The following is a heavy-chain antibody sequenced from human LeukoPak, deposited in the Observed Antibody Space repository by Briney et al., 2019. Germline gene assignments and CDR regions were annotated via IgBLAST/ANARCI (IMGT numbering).Heavy chain of an antibody. CDR2: IRSKAYGGTT. CDR3: TRDRGKVLWFGEFFDY. D-gene: IGHD3-10*01. Sequence: GGSLRLSCTASGFTFGDYAMSWVRQAPGKGLEWVGFIRSKAYGGTTGYAASVKGRFTISRDDSKSIAYLQMNSLKTEDTAVYYCTRDRGKVLWFGEFFDYWGQGTLVTVSS. CDR1: GFTFGDYA. J-gene: IGHJ4*02. V-gene: IGHV3-49*04.